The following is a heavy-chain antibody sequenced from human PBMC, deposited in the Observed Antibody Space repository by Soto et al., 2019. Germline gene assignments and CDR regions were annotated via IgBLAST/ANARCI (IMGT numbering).Heavy chain of an antibody. Sequence: QVQLVESGGGVVQPGRSLRLSCAASGFTFSSYGMHWVRQAPGKGLEWVAVILYDGSKKYYADSVKGRFTISRDNAKNTLYLQMSSLQAEDTALYYCVKDGSSGWPYFDNMDVWGQGTTVTVSS. CDR3: VKDGSSGWPYFDNMDV. CDR1: GFTFSSYG. V-gene: IGHV3-30*18. CDR2: ILYDGSKK. J-gene: IGHJ6*02. D-gene: IGHD6-19*01.